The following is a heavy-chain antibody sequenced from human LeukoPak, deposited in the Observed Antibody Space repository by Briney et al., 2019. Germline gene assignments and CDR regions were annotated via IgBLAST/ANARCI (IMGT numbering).Heavy chain of an antibody. D-gene: IGHD5-12*01. V-gene: IGHV4-59*08. CDR1: GGSISSYY. J-gene: IGHJ4*02. CDR2: IYYSGST. Sequence: SETLSLTCTVSGGSISSYYWSWIRQPPGKGLEWIGYIYYSGSTNYNPSLKSRVTISVDTSKNQFSLKLSSVTAADTAVYYCASFSGYDSGVDYWGQGTLVTVSS. CDR3: ASFSGYDSGVDY.